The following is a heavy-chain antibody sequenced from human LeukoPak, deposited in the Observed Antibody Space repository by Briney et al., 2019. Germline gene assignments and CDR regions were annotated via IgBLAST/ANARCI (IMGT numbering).Heavy chain of an antibody. D-gene: IGHD6-6*01. Sequence: ASVKVSCKASGYTFTSYGVSWVRQAPGQGLEWMGWISAYNGNTNYAQKLQGRVTMTTDTSTSTAYMELRSLRSDDTAVYYCAREGSIAETDQFDPWGQGTLVTVSS. CDR3: AREGSIAETDQFDP. CDR1: GYTFTSYG. V-gene: IGHV1-18*01. CDR2: ISAYNGNT. J-gene: IGHJ5*02.